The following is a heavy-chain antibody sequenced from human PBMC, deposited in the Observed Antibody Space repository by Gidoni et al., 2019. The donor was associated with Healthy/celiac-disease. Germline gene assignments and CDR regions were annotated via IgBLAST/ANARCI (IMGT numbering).Heavy chain of an antibody. CDR3: AREPVAARYYFDY. CDR1: GFTFSSYG. D-gene: IGHD2-15*01. J-gene: IGHJ4*02. V-gene: IGHV3-33*08. CDR2: IWYDGSNK. Sequence: QVQLVESGGGVVQPGRSLRLSCAASGFTFSSYGMHWVRQAPGKGLEWVAVIWYDGSNKYYADSVKGRFTISRDNSKNTLYLQMNSLRAEDTAVYYCAREPVAARYYFDYWGQGTLVTVSS.